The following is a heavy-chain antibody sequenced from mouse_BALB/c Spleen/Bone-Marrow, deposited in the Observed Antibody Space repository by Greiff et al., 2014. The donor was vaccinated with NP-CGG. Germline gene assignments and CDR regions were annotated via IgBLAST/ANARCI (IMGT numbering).Heavy chain of an antibody. CDR2: IDPANGNT. J-gene: IGHJ3*01. CDR1: GFNIKDTY. V-gene: IGHV14-3*02. D-gene: IGHD1-1*01. CDR3: AVYYYGSSQFAY. Sequence: EVQGVESGAELVKPGASVKLSCTASGFNIKDTYMHWVKQRPEQGLEWIGRIDPANGNTKYDPKFQGKATITADTSSNTAYLQLSSLTSEDTAVYYCAVYYYGSSQFAYWGQGTLVTVSA.